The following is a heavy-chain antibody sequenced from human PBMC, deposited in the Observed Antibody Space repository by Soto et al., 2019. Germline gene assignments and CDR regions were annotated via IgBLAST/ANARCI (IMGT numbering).Heavy chain of an antibody. CDR1: GFTFRDNV. J-gene: IGHJ4*02. V-gene: IGHV3-23*01. D-gene: IGHD2-8*01. CDR3: AKNGLDNSPSAIDS. Sequence: GWSLRLSCAASGFTFRDNVLSWVRQAPGKALDWVSGITGSGRDTYYADSVKGRFTISRDNSKNMVFLQMNSLRAEDTALYYCAKNGLDNSPSAIDSWGPGTPVTVSS. CDR2: ITGSGRDT.